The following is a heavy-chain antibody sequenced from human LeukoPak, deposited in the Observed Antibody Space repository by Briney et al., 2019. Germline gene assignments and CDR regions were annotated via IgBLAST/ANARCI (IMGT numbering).Heavy chain of an antibody. CDR1: GFTFSSYA. V-gene: IGHV3-23*01. J-gene: IGHJ4*02. CDR3: AKVRGYSSSWYGY. Sequence: GGSLRLSCAASGFTFSSYAMSWVRQAPGKGLEWVSVISGSGGSTYYADSVKGRFTISRDNSKNTLYLQMNSLRAEDTAVYYCAKVRGYSSSWYGYWGQGTLVTVSS. CDR2: ISGSGGST. D-gene: IGHD6-13*01.